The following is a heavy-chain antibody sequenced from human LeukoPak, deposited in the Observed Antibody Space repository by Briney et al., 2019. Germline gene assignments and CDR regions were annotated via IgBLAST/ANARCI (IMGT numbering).Heavy chain of an antibody. CDR1: GFTLSNAW. V-gene: IGHV3-15*01. D-gene: IGHD3-16*02. CDR3: TAVYRVEGHYYYYMDG. J-gene: IGHJ6*03. CDR2: IKSNTDGGTT. Sequence: PGGSLRLSCAASGFTLSNAWMSWVRQAPGKGLEWLGRIKSNTDGGTTDYAAPVKGRFTISRDDSKNTLYLQMNSLKTEDTAVYYCTAVYRVEGHYYYYMDGWGKGTTVTISS.